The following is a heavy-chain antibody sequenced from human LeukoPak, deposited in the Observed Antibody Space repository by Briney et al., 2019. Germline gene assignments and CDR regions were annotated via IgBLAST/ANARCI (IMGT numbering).Heavy chain of an antibody. CDR1: GYSISSGCY. D-gene: IGHD6-19*01. J-gene: IGHJ2*01. CDR3: ARPPYSSGWYHNWYFDL. CDR2: IYHSGST. Sequence: PSETLSLTCTVSGYSISSGCYWGWIRQPPGKGLEWIGSIYHSGSTNYNPSLKSRVTISVDTSKNQFSLKLSSVTAADTAVYYCARPPYSSGWYHNWYFDLWGRGTLVTVSS. V-gene: IGHV4-38-2*02.